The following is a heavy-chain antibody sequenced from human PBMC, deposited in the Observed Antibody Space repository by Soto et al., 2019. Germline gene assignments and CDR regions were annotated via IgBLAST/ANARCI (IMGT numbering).Heavy chain of an antibody. CDR2: INVDGSNR. Sequence: EVQLVESGGGLVQPGGSLRLSCAASGFNFISHWIHWVRQAPGKGLVWVSRINVDGSNRNYADSVKGRFTISRDNAKNTVYLQMNSLRADDTVVYFCTRGIYEKYGMDVWGQGTTV. D-gene: IGHD3-16*01. CDR3: TRGIYEKYGMDV. V-gene: IGHV3-74*01. CDR1: GFNFISHW. J-gene: IGHJ6*02.